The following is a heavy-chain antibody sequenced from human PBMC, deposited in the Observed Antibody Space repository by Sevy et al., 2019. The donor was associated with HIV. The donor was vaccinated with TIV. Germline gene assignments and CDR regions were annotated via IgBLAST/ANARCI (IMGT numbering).Heavy chain of an antibody. CDR3: TTVAQFTAFDI. J-gene: IGHJ3*02. V-gene: IGHV3-15*01. Sequence: GGSLRLSCAASGFTFSNAWMSWVRRAPGKGLEWVGHIKSKTDGGTTDYAAPVKGRVTISRDDSKNTLYLQMNSLKTEDTAVYYCTTVAQFTAFDIWGQGTMVTVSS. CDR2: IKSKTDGGTT. CDR1: GFTFSNAW.